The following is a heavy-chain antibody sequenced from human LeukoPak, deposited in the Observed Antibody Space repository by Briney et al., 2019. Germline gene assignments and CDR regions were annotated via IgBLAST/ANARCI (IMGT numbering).Heavy chain of an antibody. Sequence: ASVKVSCKASGYTSTRYGISWVRQAPGQGLEWIGWISDHTGNTKYAQKVQGRVTMTTDTSTSTAYMELRSLRSDDTAVYYCAREASGAPGTREFDYWGQGTLVTVSS. CDR3: AREASGAPGTREFDY. CDR1: GYTSTRYG. D-gene: IGHD6-13*01. J-gene: IGHJ4*02. CDR2: ISDHTGNT. V-gene: IGHV1-18*01.